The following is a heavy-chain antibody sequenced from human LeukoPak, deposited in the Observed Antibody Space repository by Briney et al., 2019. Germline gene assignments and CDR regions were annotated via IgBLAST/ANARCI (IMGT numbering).Heavy chain of an antibody. J-gene: IGHJ5*02. Sequence: SETLSLTCTVSGGSISSYYWSWIRQPAGKGLEWLGRISYGGRTNYNPSLRSRITISVDMSRNQFSLKLTSVTAADTAVYYCARRVVEALAPSVTNWFDPWGQGILVTVSS. CDR3: ARRVVEALAPSVTNWFDP. D-gene: IGHD5-12*01. CDR1: GGSISSYY. V-gene: IGHV4-4*07. CDR2: ISYGGRT.